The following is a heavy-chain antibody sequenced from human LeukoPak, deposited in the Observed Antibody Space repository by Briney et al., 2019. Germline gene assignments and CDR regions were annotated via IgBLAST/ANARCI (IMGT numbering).Heavy chain of an antibody. D-gene: IGHD3-10*01. CDR2: IIPIFGTA. CDR1: GGTFSSYA. Sequence: SVKVSCKASGGTFSSYAISWVRQAPGQGLEWMGGIIPIFGTANYAQKFQGRVTITADESTSTAYMELSSLRSEDTAVYYCARDDYYGSGSANYPYYFDYWGQGTLVTVSS. CDR3: ARDDYYGSGSANYPYYFDY. J-gene: IGHJ4*02. V-gene: IGHV1-69*13.